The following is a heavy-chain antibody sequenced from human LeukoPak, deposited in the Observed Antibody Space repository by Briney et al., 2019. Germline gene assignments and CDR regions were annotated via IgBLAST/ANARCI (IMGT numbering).Heavy chain of an antibody. CDR2: ISGSGGST. J-gene: IGHJ3*02. CDR1: GFTFSSYG. Sequence: PGGSLRLSCAASGFTFSSYGMSWVRQAPGKGLEWVSAISGSGGSTYYADSVKGRFTISRDNSKNTLYLQMNSLRAEDTAVYYCAKDLNLHDAFDIWGQGTMVIVSS. CDR3: AKDLNLHDAFDI. V-gene: IGHV3-23*01.